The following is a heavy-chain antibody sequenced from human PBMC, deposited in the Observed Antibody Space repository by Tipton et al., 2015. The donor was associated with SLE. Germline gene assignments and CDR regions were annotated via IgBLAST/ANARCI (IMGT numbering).Heavy chain of an antibody. CDR3: ARDADPRDYFDF. Sequence: TLSLTCSVSGYSISSGYRWGWIRQSPGKGLEWIGSVHHSGSNYYNPSLKSRVAISVDKSKNQFSLKVNYVTAADTAVYYCARDADPRDYFDFWGQGTLVTVSS. V-gene: IGHV4-38-2*02. CDR2: VHHSGSN. J-gene: IGHJ4*02. CDR1: GYSISSGYR.